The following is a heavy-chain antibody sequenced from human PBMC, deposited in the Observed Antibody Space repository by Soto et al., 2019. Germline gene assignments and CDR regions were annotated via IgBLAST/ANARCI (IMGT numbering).Heavy chain of an antibody. V-gene: IGHV4-39*01. D-gene: IGHD3-22*01. Sequence: SETLSLTCTVSGGSISSSTYFWGWIRQPPGKGLEWIGSIYYSGGTYYNPSLKSRVTISVDTSKNQFSLRLSSVTAADTAVYYCARHTLQEEGDFYDSSGYSTLSNWFDPWGHGTLVT. J-gene: IGHJ5*02. CDR3: ARHTLQEEGDFYDSSGYSTLSNWFDP. CDR2: IYYSGGT. CDR1: GGSISSSTYF.